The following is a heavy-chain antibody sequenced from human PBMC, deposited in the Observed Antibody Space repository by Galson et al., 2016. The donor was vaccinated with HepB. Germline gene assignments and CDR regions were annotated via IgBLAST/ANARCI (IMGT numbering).Heavy chain of an antibody. CDR1: GYTFTSHY. CDR3: ARSSGVLEAIFLAN. CDR2: INPRGGST. V-gene: IGHV1-46*01. D-gene: IGHD3-3*01. J-gene: IGHJ4*02. Sequence: SVKVSCKASGYTFTSHYMHWVRQAPGHGLEWMGMINPRGGSTSYAQKFQGKVTMTRDTSTTTVYMELSSLRSEDTAVDYCARSSGVLEAIFLANWGQGTLVTVSS.